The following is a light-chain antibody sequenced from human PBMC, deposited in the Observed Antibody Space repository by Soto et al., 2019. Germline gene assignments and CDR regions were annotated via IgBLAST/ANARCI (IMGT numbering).Light chain of an antibody. Sequence: DIQMTQSPSTLSASVGDRVTITCRASQSISRWLAWHQQKPGKAPRLLIYDASNLQRGVPSRFSGSGSGTEFTLPITTLQPEDFATYYCQQYSDYSGMFGQGTKVEIK. J-gene: IGKJ1*01. CDR2: DAS. CDR1: QSISRW. CDR3: QQYSDYSGM. V-gene: IGKV1-5*01.